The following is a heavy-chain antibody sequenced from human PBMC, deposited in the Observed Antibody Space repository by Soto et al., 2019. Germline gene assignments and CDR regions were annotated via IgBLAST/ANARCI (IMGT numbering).Heavy chain of an antibody. D-gene: IGHD2-15*01. Sequence: GESLKISCKGSGYSFTSYWIGWVRQMPGKGLEWMGIIYPGDSDTRYSPSFQGQVTISADKSISTAYLQWSSLKASDTAMYYCARQGRYCSGGSCYSREYYYGMDVWGQGTTVTVSS. CDR1: GYSFTSYW. V-gene: IGHV5-51*01. CDR2: IYPGDSDT. CDR3: ARQGRYCSGGSCYSREYYYGMDV. J-gene: IGHJ6*02.